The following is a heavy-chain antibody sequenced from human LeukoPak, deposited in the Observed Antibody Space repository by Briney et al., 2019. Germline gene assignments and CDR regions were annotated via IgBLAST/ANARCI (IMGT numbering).Heavy chain of an antibody. D-gene: IGHD4-11*01. CDR1: GGSISSGGYS. V-gene: IGHV4-30-2*01. J-gene: IGHJ6*03. Sequence: PSQTLSLTCAVSGGSISSGGYSWSWIRQPPGKGLEWIGYIYHSGSTYYNPSLKSRVTISVDTSKNQFSLKLSSVTAADTAVYYCARHGPRGWSVTKYYYYYMDVWGKGTTVTVSS. CDR3: ARHGPRGWSVTKYYYYYMDV. CDR2: IYHSGST.